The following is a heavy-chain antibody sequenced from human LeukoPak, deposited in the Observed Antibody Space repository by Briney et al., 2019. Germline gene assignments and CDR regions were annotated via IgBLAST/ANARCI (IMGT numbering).Heavy chain of an antibody. CDR2: INHSGST. CDR1: GGSFSGYY. CDR3: ARGLPRVAAAREYYFDY. J-gene: IGHJ4*02. V-gene: IGHV4-34*01. D-gene: IGHD6-13*01. Sequence: SETLSLTCAVYGGSFSGYYWSWIRQPPGKGLEWIGEINHSGSTNYNPSLKSRVTISVDTSKNQFSLKLSSVTAADTAVYYCARGLPRVAAAREYYFDYWGQGTLVTVSS.